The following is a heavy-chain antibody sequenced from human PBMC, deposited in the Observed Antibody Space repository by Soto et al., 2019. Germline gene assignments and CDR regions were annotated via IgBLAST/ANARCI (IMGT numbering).Heavy chain of an antibody. CDR1: GFTFSSYA. CDR3: AKDRDIVVVVAAPYFDY. Sequence: GGSLRLSCAASGFTFSSYAMSWVRQAPGKGLEWVSAISGSGGSTYYADSVKGRFTISRDNSKNTLYLQMNSLRAEDTAVYYCAKDRDIVVVVAAPYFDYWGQGTLVTV. D-gene: IGHD2-15*01. V-gene: IGHV3-23*01. CDR2: ISGSGGST. J-gene: IGHJ4*02.